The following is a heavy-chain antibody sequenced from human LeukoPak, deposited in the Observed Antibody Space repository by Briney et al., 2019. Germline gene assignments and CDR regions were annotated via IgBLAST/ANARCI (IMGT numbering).Heavy chain of an antibody. CDR2: VHLDGRT. CDR3: ARGRSWRSSSFGFWFDP. Sequence: PPGTLSLICGVSGGSISTTNWWTWVRQPPGKGLEWIGEVHLDGRTNYNPSLESRLTMSVDLSENHISLKLSSVTAADTAVYYCARGRSWRSSSFGFWFDPWGQGTLVTVSS. D-gene: IGHD6-6*01. V-gene: IGHV4-4*03. J-gene: IGHJ5*02. CDR1: GGSISTTNW.